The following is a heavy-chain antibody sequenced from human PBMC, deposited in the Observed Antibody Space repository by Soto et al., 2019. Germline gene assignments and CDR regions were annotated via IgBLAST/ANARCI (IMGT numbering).Heavy chain of an antibody. V-gene: IGHV4-31*03. D-gene: IGHD2-21*01. CDR2: IYYSGST. CDR3: APLGYCGDDDCYAAS. CDR1: GGSISSGGYY. Sequence: SETLSLTCTVSGGSISSGGYYWSWIRQHPGKGLEWIGYIYYSGSTYYNPSLKSRVTISVDTSKNQFSLKLSSVTAADTAVYYCAPLGYCGDDDCYAASWGQGTLVTVSS. J-gene: IGHJ5*02.